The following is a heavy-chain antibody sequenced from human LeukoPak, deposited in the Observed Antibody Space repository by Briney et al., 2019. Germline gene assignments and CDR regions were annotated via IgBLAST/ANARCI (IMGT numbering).Heavy chain of an antibody. CDR1: GGSISSYY. J-gene: IGHJ4*02. CDR3: ARGITIFGVVIQYYFDY. V-gene: IGHV4-59*08. D-gene: IGHD3-3*01. CDR2: IYYSGST. Sequence: SETLSLTCTVSGGSISSYYWSWIRQPPGKGLEWIGYIYYSGSTNYNPSLKSRVTISVDTSKNQFSLKLSSVTAADTAVYYCARGITIFGVVIQYYFDYWGQGTLVTVSS.